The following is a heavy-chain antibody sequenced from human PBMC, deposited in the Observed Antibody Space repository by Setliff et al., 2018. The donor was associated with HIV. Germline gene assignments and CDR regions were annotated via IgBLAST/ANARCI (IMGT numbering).Heavy chain of an antibody. CDR3: VNPSGAMGDFDS. J-gene: IGHJ4*02. V-gene: IGHV4-39*01. CDR2: IYYHGST. Sequence: PSETLSLTCTVSGGSISSTNYFWGWIRRPPGKGLEWIGTIYYHGSTYYNPSLKSRVTISIDTSKNQFSLQPTSVTAADTAVYYCVNPSGAMGDFDSWGQGTLVTVSS. CDR1: GGSISSTNYF. D-gene: IGHD3-16*01.